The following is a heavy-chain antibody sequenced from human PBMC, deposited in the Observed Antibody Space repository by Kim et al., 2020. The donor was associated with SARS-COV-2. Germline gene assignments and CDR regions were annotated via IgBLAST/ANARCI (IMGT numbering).Heavy chain of an antibody. CDR3: ARGRGSGSYFNGY. D-gene: IGHD3-10*01. V-gene: IGHV4-34*01. Sequence: NPSLKSRVTISVDTSKNQFSLRLTSMTAADTGVYYCARGRGSGSYFNGYWGQGTLVTVSS. J-gene: IGHJ4*02.